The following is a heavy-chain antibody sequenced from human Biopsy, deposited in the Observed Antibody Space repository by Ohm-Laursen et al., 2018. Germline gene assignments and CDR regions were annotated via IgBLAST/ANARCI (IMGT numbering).Heavy chain of an antibody. CDR2: ISGSGADT. Sequence: GSLRLSCTASGFTFSSYAMSWVRQAPGKGLEWVSTISGSGADTYYAHSVKGRFTISRDNSRNMLFLQMNSLRVEDTAMYYCLREAATGYYRTADFWGQGTLVTVSS. V-gene: IGHV3-23*01. D-gene: IGHD3-9*01. CDR3: LREAATGYYRTADF. CDR1: GFTFSSYA. J-gene: IGHJ4*02.